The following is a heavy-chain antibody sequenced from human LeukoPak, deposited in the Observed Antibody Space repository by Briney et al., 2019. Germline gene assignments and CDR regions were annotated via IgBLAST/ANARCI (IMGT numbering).Heavy chain of an antibody. V-gene: IGHV4-30-4*01. Sequence: SETPSLTCTVSGGSISSGDYYWSWIRQPPGMGLEWIGYIYYSGSTYYNPSLKSRVTISVDTSKNQFSLKLSSVTAADTAVYYCARGKTYDYVWGSYRYRNWFDPWGQGTLVTVSS. CDR3: ARGKTYDYVWGSYRYRNWFDP. CDR2: IYYSGST. CDR1: GGSISSGDYY. D-gene: IGHD3-16*02. J-gene: IGHJ5*02.